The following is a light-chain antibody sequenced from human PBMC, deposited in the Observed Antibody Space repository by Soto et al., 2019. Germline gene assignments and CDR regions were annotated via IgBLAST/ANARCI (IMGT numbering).Light chain of an antibody. Sequence: EILMAQFPATLSVSPGERATFSCRASQVFGSSLAWYKQKPGQAPRLLIYDASTRATGIPARFSGSGSGTDFTLTISRMAPEDFAVYYCQQYDSPGTFGHGTKVDIK. CDR2: DAS. J-gene: IGKJ1*01. CDR3: QQYDSPGT. CDR1: QVFGSS. V-gene: IGKV3-15*01.